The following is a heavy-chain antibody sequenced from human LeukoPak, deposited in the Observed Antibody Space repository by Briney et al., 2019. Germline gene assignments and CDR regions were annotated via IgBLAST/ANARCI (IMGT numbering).Heavy chain of an antibody. CDR2: ISDGGSTT. V-gene: IGHV3-74*01. Sequence: GGSLRLSCAASGFTFSSYWMHWVRQAPGKGLVWVSRISDGGSTTTYADSVKGRFTISRDNAKNSLDLQMNSLRAEDTAVYYCARWDDLFLIDFWGQGTLVTVSS. CDR3: ARWDDLFLIDF. CDR1: GFTFSSYW. D-gene: IGHD3-9*01. J-gene: IGHJ4*02.